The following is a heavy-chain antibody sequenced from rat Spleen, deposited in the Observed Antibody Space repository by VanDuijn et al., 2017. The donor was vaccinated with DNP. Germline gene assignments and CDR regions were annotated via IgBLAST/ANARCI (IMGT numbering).Heavy chain of an antibody. CDR3: ARRGYNNAWYFDF. CDR2: IIYDGSSA. D-gene: IGHD1-10*01. Sequence: EVQLVESGGGLVQPGRSLKLSCAASGFTFSDYNMAWVRQAPKKGLEWVATIIYDGSSAFYGDSVKGRFTISRDDAKDTLYLQMNSLRSEDTATYYCARRGYNNAWYFDFWGPGTMVTVSS. V-gene: IGHV5-22*01. CDR1: GFTFSDYN. J-gene: IGHJ1*01.